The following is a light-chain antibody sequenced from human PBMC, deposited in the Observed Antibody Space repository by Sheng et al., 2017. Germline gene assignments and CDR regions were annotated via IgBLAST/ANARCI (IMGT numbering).Light chain of an antibody. Sequence: DIQMTQSPSSLSASVGDRVTITCRASQSITTYLNWYHQKPGKAPKLLIYAASSLQSGVPSRFSGSGSGTDFTLTISSLQPEDFATYYCQLSSSHFTFGEGPRWRSN. V-gene: IGKV1-39*01. J-gene: IGKJ4*01. CDR3: QLSSSHFT. CDR2: AAS. CDR1: QSITTY.